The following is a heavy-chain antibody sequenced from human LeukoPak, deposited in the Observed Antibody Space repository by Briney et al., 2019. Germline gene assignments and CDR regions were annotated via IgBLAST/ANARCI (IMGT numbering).Heavy chain of an antibody. CDR3: AATSHCSGGSCYFPFDY. CDR1: GGTFSSYA. CDR2: IIPIFGTA. V-gene: IGHV1-69*13. Sequence: SVKVSCKASGGTFSSYAISWVRQAPGQGLEWMGGIIPIFGTANYAQKFQGRVTITADESTSTAYMELSSLRSEDTAVYYCAATSHCSGGSCYFPFDYWGQGTLVTVSS. J-gene: IGHJ4*02. D-gene: IGHD2-15*01.